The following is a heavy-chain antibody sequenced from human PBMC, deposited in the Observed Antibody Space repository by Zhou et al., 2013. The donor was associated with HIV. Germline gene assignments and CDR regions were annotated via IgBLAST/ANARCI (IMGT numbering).Heavy chain of an antibody. D-gene: IGHD3-10*01. Sequence: QVELVQSGAEVKKPGASVKVSCKASGYTFTTYGISWVRQAPGQGLDWMGWINAYNGNTKYAQKLQGRVTMTTDTSTSTAYMELRSLRSDDTAVYYCAREAGRYYVGLQAFDIWGQGTMVTVSS. J-gene: IGHJ3*02. CDR1: GYTFTTYG. CDR2: INAYNGNT. CDR3: AREAGRYYVGLQAFDI. V-gene: IGHV1-18*01.